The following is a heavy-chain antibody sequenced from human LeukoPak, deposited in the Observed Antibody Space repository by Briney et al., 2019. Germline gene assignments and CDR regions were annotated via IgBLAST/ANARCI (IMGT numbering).Heavy chain of an antibody. CDR2: IYHSGST. V-gene: IGHV4-4*02. Sequence: PSGTLSLTCAVSGASIRSSNWLSWVRQPPGKGLEWIGEIYHSGSTNYNPSLKSRVTISVDNSKNQFSLKMSSMTAADTAVYYCARAGWYTLDNWGQGTLVTVSS. D-gene: IGHD2-15*01. CDR3: ARAGWYTLDN. CDR1: GASIRSSNW. J-gene: IGHJ4*02.